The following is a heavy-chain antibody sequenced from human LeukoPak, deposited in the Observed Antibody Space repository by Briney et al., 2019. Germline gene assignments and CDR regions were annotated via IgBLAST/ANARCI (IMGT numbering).Heavy chain of an antibody. J-gene: IGHJ4*02. CDR2: ISNSGSTR. CDR3: AKDWIVARPGYFDY. CDR1: GFTFSDYY. D-gene: IGHD6-6*01. V-gene: IGHV3-11*01. Sequence: GGSLRLSCAASGFTFSDYYMSWIRQAPGKGLEWVSYISNSGSTRYYADSVKGRFTISRDNAKNSLDLQMNSPRAEDTAVYYCAKDWIVARPGYFDYWGQGTLVTVSS.